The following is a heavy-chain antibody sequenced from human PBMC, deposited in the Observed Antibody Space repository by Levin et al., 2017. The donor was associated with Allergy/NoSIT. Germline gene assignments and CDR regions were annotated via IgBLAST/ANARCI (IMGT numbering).Heavy chain of an antibody. CDR3: ARVYNSSGYPNYSFDY. J-gene: IGHJ4*02. CDR1: GVSISSFY. CDR2: IYNSGST. V-gene: IGHV4-59*01. D-gene: IGHD3-22*01. Sequence: KSGGSLRLSCTVSGVSISSFYWSWIRQPPGKGLEWIGFIYNSGSTNYNPSLRSRVTISVDTSKNQFSLKLSSVTAADTAMYYCARVYNSSGYPNYSFDYWGQGTLVTVSS.